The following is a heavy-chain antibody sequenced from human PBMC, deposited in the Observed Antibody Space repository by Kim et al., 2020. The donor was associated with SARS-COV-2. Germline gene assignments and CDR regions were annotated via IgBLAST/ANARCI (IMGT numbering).Heavy chain of an antibody. Sequence: GGSLRLSCAASGFTFSSYGMHWVRQAPGKGLEWVAVIWYDGSNKYYADSVKGRFTISRDNSKNTLYLQMNSLRAEDTAVYYCARALLPRYYYGMDVWGQGTTVTVSS. J-gene: IGHJ6*02. D-gene: IGHD3-10*01. V-gene: IGHV3-33*01. CDR3: ARALLPRYYYGMDV. CDR1: GFTFSSYG. CDR2: IWYDGSNK.